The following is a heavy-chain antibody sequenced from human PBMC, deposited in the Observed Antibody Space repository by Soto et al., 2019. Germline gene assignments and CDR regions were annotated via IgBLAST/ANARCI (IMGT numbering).Heavy chain of an antibody. CDR3: ASRLDY. V-gene: IGHV4-34*01. J-gene: IGHJ4*01. CDR2: INHSGST. CDR1: GGSLSGYY. Sequence: WETLSLTCAVYGGSLSGYYWSWIRQPPGKGLEWIGEINHSGSTNYNPSLKSRVTISVDTSKNQFSLKLSSVTAADTAVYYCASRLDYWGHGTLVTVSS.